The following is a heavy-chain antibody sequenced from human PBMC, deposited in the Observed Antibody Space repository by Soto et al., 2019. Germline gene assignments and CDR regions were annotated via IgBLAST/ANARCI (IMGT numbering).Heavy chain of an antibody. J-gene: IGHJ4*02. Sequence: SETLSLTCAVSGYSITTGYYWGWVRRPPGKGVEWIGSVYHSGRTSHNPSLESRVTISVDTSNNQCSLRLSSVPPADTAVYYCARGVNYYDSSGFYPRDYWGQGILVTVSS. CDR3: ARGVNYYDSSGFYPRDY. CDR2: VYHSGRT. D-gene: IGHD3-22*01. V-gene: IGHV4-38-2*01. CDR1: GYSITTGYY.